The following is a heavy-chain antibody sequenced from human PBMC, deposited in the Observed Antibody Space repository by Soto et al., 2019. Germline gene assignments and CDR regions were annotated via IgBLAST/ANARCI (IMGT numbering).Heavy chain of an antibody. CDR2: INHSGST. D-gene: IGHD4-17*01. Sequence: SETLSLTCAVYGGSFSGYYWSWIRQPPGKGLEWIGEINHSGSTNYNPSLKSRVTISVDTSKNQFSLKLSSVTAADTAVYYCARGDYGDYEGWGQGTLVTVSS. CDR1: GGSFSGYY. J-gene: IGHJ4*02. V-gene: IGHV4-34*01. CDR3: ARGDYGDYEG.